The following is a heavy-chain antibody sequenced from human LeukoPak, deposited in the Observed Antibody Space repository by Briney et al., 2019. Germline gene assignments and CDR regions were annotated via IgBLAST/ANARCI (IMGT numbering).Heavy chain of an antibody. CDR1: GGTFSSYA. V-gene: IGHV1-69*06. CDR2: IIPIFGTA. D-gene: IGHD2-15*01. Sequence: GASVKVSCKASGGTFSSYAISWVRQAPGQGLERMGGIIPIFGTANYAQKFQGRVTITADKSTSTAYMELSSLRSEDTAVYYCASSGDCSGGSCYEALYYYYGMDVWGKGTTVTVSS. J-gene: IGHJ6*04. CDR3: ASSGDCSGGSCYEALYYYYGMDV.